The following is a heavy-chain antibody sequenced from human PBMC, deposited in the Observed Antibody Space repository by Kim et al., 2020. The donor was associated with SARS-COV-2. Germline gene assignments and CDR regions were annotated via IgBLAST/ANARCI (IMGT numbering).Heavy chain of an antibody. D-gene: IGHD3-10*01. J-gene: IGHJ4*02. CDR2: T. V-gene: IGHV4-39*01. Sequence: TYYNPSLKSRVTISVDTSKNQFSLKLSSVTAADTAVYYCARSREELLYDYWGQGTLVTVSS. CDR3: ARSREELLYDY.